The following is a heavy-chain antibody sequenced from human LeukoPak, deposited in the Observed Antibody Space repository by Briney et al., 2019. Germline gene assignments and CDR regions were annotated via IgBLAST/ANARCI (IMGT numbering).Heavy chain of an antibody. J-gene: IGHJ4*02. D-gene: IGHD2-2*01. CDR2: IRYDGSNK. V-gene: IGHV3-30*02. CDR1: GFTFSSYG. CDR3: AKSRSVVPAAKAGYYFDY. Sequence: GGSLRLSCAASGFTFSSYGMHWVRQAPGKGLEWVAFIRYDGSNKYYADSVKGRFTISRDNSKNTLYLQMNSLRAEDTAVYYCAKSRSVVPAAKAGYYFDYWGQGTLVTVSS.